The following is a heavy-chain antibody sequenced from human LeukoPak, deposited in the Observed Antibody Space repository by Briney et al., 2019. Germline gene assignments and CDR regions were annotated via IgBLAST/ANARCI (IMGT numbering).Heavy chain of an antibody. J-gene: IGHJ4*02. CDR2: IKQEGSEK. D-gene: IGHD4-17*01. CDR3: AREHDYGDYVTEYYFDC. CDR1: RFTFTIFW. Sequence: GRSLRLSCAPSRFTFTIFWIGWVRPAPGGGLGWVADIKQEGSEKYYVDSVKGRFTISRDNAKNSLYLQMNSLRAEDTAVYYCAREHDYGDYVTEYYFDCWGRGTLVTVSS. V-gene: IGHV3-7*03.